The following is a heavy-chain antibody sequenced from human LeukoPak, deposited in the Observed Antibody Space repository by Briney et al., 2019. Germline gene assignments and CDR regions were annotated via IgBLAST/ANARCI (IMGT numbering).Heavy chain of an antibody. CDR3: ARDLSGSYGT. V-gene: IGHV3-48*01. J-gene: IGHJ5*02. Sequence: GSLRLSCAASGFTFSSYSMNWVRQAPGKGLEWVSYISSSSSTIYYADSVKGRFTISRDNAKNSLYLQMNSLRAEDTAVYYCARDLSGSYGTWGQGTLVTVSS. CDR2: ISSSSSTI. D-gene: IGHD1-26*01. CDR1: GFTFSSYS.